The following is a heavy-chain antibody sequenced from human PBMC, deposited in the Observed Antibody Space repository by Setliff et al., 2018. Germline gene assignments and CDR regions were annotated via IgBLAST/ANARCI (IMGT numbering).Heavy chain of an antibody. J-gene: IGHJ3*02. V-gene: IGHV5-51*01. CDR2: IYPGDSDT. D-gene: IGHD5-18*01. CDR1: EYGFTTYW. CDR3: ARRNTAMVYGFDI. Sequence: PGESLKLSCKASEYGFTTYWIGWVRQMPGKGLEWMGIIYPGDSDTRYSPSFQGQVTISADKSINTAYLQWSSLKASDTAMYYCARRNTAMVYGFDIWGQGTMVTVSS.